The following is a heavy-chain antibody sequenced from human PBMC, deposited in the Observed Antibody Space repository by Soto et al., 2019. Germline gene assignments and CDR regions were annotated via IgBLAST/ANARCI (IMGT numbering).Heavy chain of an antibody. CDR3: AREPYYDFWSGYPDY. J-gene: IGHJ4*02. V-gene: IGHV1-8*01. D-gene: IGHD3-3*01. Sequence: QVQLVQSGAEVREPGASVKVSCKASGYSFTGLDINWVRQTTGQGLEWMGWMQPSSGRTGYAQKFQGRVTMTRDTSINTAYMELSRLRSDDTAVYYCAREPYYDFWSGYPDYWGQGTLVTVSS. CDR2: MQPSSGRT. CDR1: GYSFTGLD.